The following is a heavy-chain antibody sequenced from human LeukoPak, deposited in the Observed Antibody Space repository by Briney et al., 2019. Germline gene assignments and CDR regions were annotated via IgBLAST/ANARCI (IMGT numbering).Heavy chain of an antibody. CDR2: IYYSGST. V-gene: IGHV4-59*01. J-gene: IGHJ6*02. D-gene: IGHD3-10*01. CDR3: ARDQVYGSGSYYKPRGYYYGMDV. CDR1: GGSISSYY. Sequence: SETLSLTCTVSGGSISSYYWSWIRQPPGKGLEWIGYIYYSGSTNYNPSLKSRVTISVDTSKNQFSLKLSSVTAADTAVYYCARDQVYGSGSYYKPRGYYYGMDVWGQGTMVTVSS.